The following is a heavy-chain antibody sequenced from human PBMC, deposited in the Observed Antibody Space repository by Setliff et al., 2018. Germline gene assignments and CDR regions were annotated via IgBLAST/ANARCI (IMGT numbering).Heavy chain of an antibody. CDR2: FYHSAST. CDR1: GGSISSDY. V-gene: IGHV4-59*08. CDR3: ARSLGSGSYYNSRPFYSDY. D-gene: IGHD3-10*01. J-gene: IGHJ4*02. Sequence: PSETLSLTCNVSGGSISSDYWSWIRQPPGKPLEWIGYFYHSASTNYNPSLKGRVTMSADTSKNQLSLSLTSVTAADTAVYFCARSLGSGSYYNSRPFYSDYWGQGTLVTVSS.